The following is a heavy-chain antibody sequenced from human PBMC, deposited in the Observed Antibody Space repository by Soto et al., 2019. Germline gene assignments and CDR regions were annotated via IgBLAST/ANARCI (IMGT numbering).Heavy chain of an antibody. D-gene: IGHD3-22*01. CDR2: ISGSGGST. J-gene: IGHJ4*02. CDR1: GFTFSSYA. V-gene: IGHV3-23*01. CDR3: AKDVGSMIVVVITYFDY. Sequence: PGGSLRLSCAASGFTFSSYAMSWVRQAPGKGLEWVSAISGSGGSTYYADSVKGRFTISRDNSKNTLYLQMNSLRAEDTAVYYCAKDVGSMIVVVITYFDYWGQGPLVTVS.